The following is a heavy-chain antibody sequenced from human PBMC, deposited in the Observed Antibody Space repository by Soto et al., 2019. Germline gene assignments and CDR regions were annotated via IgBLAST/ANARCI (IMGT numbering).Heavy chain of an antibody. CDR1: GYSISRGYY. CDR3: ARSSLRGVFDP. J-gene: IGHJ5*02. V-gene: IGHV4-38-2*01. Sequence: SETLSLTCGVSGYSISRGYYWDWIRQPPGKGLEWIGRIYHSGTTSYNPSLKSRVTISVGTSKNQFYLKVNSVTAADTAVYYCARSSLRGVFDPWGQGTLVTVSS. D-gene: IGHD3-10*01. CDR2: IYHSGTT.